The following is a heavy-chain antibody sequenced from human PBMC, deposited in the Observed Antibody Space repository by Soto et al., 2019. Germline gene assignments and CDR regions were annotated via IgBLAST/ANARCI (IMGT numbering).Heavy chain of an antibody. CDR1: GDSVPSNSAA. CDR3: AREVGYSSGWFHWDYYYYGMDV. V-gene: IGHV6-1*01. Sequence: SQTLSLTCAISGDSVPSNSAAWNWIRQSPSRGLEWLGRTYYRSKWYNDYAVSVKSRITINPDTSKNQFSLQLNSVTPEDTAVYYCAREVGYSSGWFHWDYYYYGMDVWGQGTTVTVS. CDR2: TYYRSKWYN. J-gene: IGHJ6*02. D-gene: IGHD6-19*01.